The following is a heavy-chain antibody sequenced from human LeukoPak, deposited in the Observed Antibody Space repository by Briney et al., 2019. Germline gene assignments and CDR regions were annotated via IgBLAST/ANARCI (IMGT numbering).Heavy chain of an antibody. D-gene: IGHD3-3*02. CDR2: IYTSGST. CDR1: GGSISSGSYY. Sequence: SQTLSLTFTVSGGSISSGSYYWSWIRQPAGKGLEWIGRIYTSGSTNYNPSLKSRVTISVDTSKNQFSLKLSSVTAADTAVYYCARDVSASTSGAFDIWGQGTMVTVSS. CDR3: ARDVSASTSGAFDI. J-gene: IGHJ3*02. V-gene: IGHV4-61*02.